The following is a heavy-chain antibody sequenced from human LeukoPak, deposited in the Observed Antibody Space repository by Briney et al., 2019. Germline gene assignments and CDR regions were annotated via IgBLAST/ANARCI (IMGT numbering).Heavy chain of an antibody. CDR2: IKSDGSVT. CDR1: GFTFSSYW. CDR3: ARLAILTGNYYYFEY. Sequence: PGGSLRLSCAASGFTFSSYWMHWVRQAPGKGLVWVSRIKSDGSVTTYADSVKGRFTISRDNAKNTLYLQMNNLRAEDTAVYFCARLAILTGNYYYFEYWGQGSLVTVSS. J-gene: IGHJ4*02. D-gene: IGHD3-9*01. V-gene: IGHV3-74*01.